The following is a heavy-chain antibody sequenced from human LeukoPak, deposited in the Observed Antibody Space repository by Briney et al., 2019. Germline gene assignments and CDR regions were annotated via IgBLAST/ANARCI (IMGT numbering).Heavy chain of an antibody. Sequence: GGSLRLSCAAPGFTFSSYWMSWVRQAPGKGLEWVANIKQDGSEKYYVDSVKGRFTISRDNAKNSLYLQMNSLRAEDTAVYYCASNYGDRSYWGQGTLVTVSS. J-gene: IGHJ4*02. V-gene: IGHV3-7*01. D-gene: IGHD4-17*01. CDR1: GFTFSSYW. CDR2: IKQDGSEK. CDR3: ASNYGDRSY.